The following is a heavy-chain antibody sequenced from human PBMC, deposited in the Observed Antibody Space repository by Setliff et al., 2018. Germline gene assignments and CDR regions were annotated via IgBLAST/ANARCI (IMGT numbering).Heavy chain of an antibody. CDR3: ARQGDYDRVDP. Sequence: PGESLKISCKGSGYSFSTYWIGWVRQMPGKGLEWMGFIYPGDSDTRYSPSFQGHVTISADESIDTAYLQWSSLKASDTAIYYCARQGDYDRVDPWGQGTLVTVSS. D-gene: IGHD4-17*01. CDR1: GYSFSTYW. J-gene: IGHJ5*02. V-gene: IGHV5-51*01. CDR2: IYPGDSDT.